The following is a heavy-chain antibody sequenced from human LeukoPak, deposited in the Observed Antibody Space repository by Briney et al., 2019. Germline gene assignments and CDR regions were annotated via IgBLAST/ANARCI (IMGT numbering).Heavy chain of an antibody. J-gene: IGHJ4*02. CDR1: GFTFSRYW. CDR2: IKQDGDQK. Sequence: GGSLRLSCVASGFTFSRYWMSWVRQAPGKGLEWVANIKQDGDQKHYVDSVRGRFIISRDNAKNSLHLQMNSLRAEDTAVYNCARFAKGYGSGDIDYWGQGTLVTVSS. D-gene: IGHD3-10*01. CDR3: ARFAKGYGSGDIDY. V-gene: IGHV3-7*01.